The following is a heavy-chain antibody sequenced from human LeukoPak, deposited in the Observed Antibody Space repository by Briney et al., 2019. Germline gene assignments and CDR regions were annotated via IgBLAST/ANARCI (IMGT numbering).Heavy chain of an antibody. D-gene: IGHD3-10*01. CDR3: ARMGGSGRGYFDY. J-gene: IGHJ4*02. Sequence: GRSLRLSCAASGFTFSSDGMHWVRQAPGKGLEWVAIIWYDGGNKYYADSMKGRFTISRDNSKNTLYLQMNSLRAEDTAVYYCARMGGSGRGYFDYWGQGTLVTVSS. CDR1: GFTFSSDG. V-gene: IGHV3-33*01. CDR2: IWYDGGNK.